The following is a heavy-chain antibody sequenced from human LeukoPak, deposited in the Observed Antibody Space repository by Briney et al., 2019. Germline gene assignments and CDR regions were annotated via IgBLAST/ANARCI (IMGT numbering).Heavy chain of an antibody. J-gene: IGHJ4*02. D-gene: IGHD4-23*01. CDR1: GGSISSSSYY. Sequence: PSETLSLTCTVSGGSISSSSYYWGWIRQPPGKGLEWIGSIYYSGSTYYNPSLKSRVTISVDTSKNQFSLKLSSVTAADTAVYYCAREPYGGNSPYWGQGTLVTVSS. V-gene: IGHV4-39*02. CDR2: IYYSGST. CDR3: AREPYGGNSPY.